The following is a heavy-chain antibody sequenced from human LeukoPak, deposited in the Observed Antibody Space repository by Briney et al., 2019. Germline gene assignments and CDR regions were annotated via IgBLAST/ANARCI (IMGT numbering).Heavy chain of an antibody. CDR1: GFTFSSYS. J-gene: IGHJ4*02. D-gene: IGHD5-24*01. Sequence: GGSLRLSCAASGFTFSSYSMNWVRQTPGEGLEWVSGIYSDATTYYADSVKGRFTISRDNAKNTVYLQMNSLRAEDTSVYYCARDRRDGNCLGYWGQGTQVTVSS. V-gene: IGHV3-66*01. CDR2: IYSDATT. CDR3: ARDRRDGNCLGY.